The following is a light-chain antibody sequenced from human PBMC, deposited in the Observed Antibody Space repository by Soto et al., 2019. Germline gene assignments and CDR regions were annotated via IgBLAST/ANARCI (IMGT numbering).Light chain of an antibody. CDR1: QSLLDSDYGNTY. CDR2: TVS. CDR3: IQRRGFPYT. Sequence: DIVMTQTPLSLPVTPGEPASISCRSSQSLLDSDYGNTYLDWYLQKPGQSPQLLIYTVSYRASGVPDGFSGSGPGTDVTLKISRVEAEDVGVYYCIQRRGFPYTLGQGTKVDIK. J-gene: IGKJ2*01. V-gene: IGKV2-40*01.